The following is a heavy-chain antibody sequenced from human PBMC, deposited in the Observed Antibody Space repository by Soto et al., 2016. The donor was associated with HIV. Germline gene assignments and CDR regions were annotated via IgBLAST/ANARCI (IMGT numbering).Heavy chain of an antibody. J-gene: IGHJ3*02. CDR2: MNPNSGNT. D-gene: IGHD3-16*02. Sequence: QVQLVQSGAEVKKPGASVKVSCKASGYTFTNYDINWVRQATGQGLEWMGWMNPNSGNTGYAQKFQGRVSSTRNTSINTAYMELSSLTSEDTAVYYCARGRVGSVVGGVISGAFDIWGQGTMVTVSS. CDR1: GYTFTNYD. V-gene: IGHV1-8*03. CDR3: ARGRVGSVVGGVISGAFDI.